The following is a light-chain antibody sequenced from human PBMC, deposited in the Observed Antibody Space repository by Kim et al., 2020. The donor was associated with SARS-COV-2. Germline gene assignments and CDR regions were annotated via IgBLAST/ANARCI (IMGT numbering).Light chain of an antibody. V-gene: IGKV3D-15*01. J-gene: IGKJ1*01. CDR3: QQYSNWPRT. CDR2: AAT. Sequence: VAPEDRVTLCCAARQSSSYSLAWYQQKPGQAPRLLIYAATTRPTGIPVKFSGSGVGTEFTLTISRLESEDFALYYCQQYSNWPRTFDQGTKVDIK. CDR1: QSSSYS.